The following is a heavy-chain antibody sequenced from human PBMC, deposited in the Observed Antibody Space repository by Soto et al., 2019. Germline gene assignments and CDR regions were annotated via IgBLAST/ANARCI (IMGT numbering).Heavy chain of an antibody. D-gene: IGHD3-16*01. V-gene: IGHV4-34*01. CDR1: GGSFSGYY. CDR2: INHSGST. J-gene: IGHJ4*02. Sequence: SETLSLTCAVYGGSFSGYYWSWIRQPPGKGLEWIGEINHSGSTNYNPSLKSRVTISVDTSKNQFSLKLSSVTAADTAVYYCARGLLGGPTYGFDYWGQGTLVTVAS. CDR3: ARGLLGGPTYGFDY.